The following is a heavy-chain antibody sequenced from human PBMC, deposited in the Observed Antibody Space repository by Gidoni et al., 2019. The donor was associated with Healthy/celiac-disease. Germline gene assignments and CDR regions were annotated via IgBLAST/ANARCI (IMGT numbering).Heavy chain of an antibody. CDR3: ARAGPYDSSGYPPVPFDY. CDR1: GGSISSYY. Sequence: QVQLQESGPGLVKPSETLSLTCTVSGGSISSYYWSWIRQPPGKGLEWIGYIYYSGSTNYNPSLKSRVTISVDTSKNQFSLKLSSVTAADTAVYYCARAGPYDSSGYPPVPFDYWGQGTLVTVSS. D-gene: IGHD3-22*01. V-gene: IGHV4-59*01. J-gene: IGHJ4*02. CDR2: IYYSGST.